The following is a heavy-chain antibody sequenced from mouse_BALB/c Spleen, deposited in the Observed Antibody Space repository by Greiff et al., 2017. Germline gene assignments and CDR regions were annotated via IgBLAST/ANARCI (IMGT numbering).Heavy chain of an antibody. D-gene: IGHD3-3*01. V-gene: IGHV1S81*02. Sequence: VQLQQPGAELVRPGASVKLSCKASGYTFTSYYMYWVKQRPGQGLEWIGEINPSNGGTNFNEKFKSKATLTVDKSSSTAYMQLSSLTSEDSAVYYCTRRRGLYAMDYWGQGTSVTVSS. CDR1: GYTFTSYY. J-gene: IGHJ4*01. CDR3: TRRRGLYAMDY. CDR2: INPSNGGT.